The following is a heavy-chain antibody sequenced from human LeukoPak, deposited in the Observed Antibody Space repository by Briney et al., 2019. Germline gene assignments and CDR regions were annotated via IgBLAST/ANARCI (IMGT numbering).Heavy chain of an antibody. D-gene: IGHD3-22*01. J-gene: IGHJ4*02. CDR3: AKDRERSYYYDSSGLSDFDY. V-gene: IGHV3-23*01. CDR2: ISGSGGST. CDR1: GFTFSSYA. Sequence: GGFLRLSCAASGFTFSSYAMSWVRQAPGKGLEWVSAISGSGGSTYYADSVKGRFTISRDNSKNTLYLQMNSLRAEDTAVYYCAKDRERSYYYDSSGLSDFDYWGQGTLVTVSS.